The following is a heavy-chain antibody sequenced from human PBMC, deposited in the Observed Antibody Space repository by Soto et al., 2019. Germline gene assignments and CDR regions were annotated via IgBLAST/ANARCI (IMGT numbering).Heavy chain of an antibody. J-gene: IGHJ4*02. D-gene: IGHD3-22*01. Sequence: SVKVSCKASGGTFSSYAISWVRQAPGQGLEWMGGIIPIFGTANYAQKFQGRVTITADKSTSTAYMELSSLRSEDMAGDYCARGGYYDSSGYSVWGQGTLVTVSS. CDR3: ARGGYYDSSGYSV. CDR1: GGTFSSYA. V-gene: IGHV1-69*06. CDR2: IIPIFGTA.